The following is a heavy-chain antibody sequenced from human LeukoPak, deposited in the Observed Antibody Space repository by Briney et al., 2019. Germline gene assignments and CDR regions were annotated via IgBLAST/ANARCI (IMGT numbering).Heavy chain of an antibody. CDR1: GFTFSDYY. Sequence: GGSLRLSCAASGFTFSDYYMSWIRQAPGKGLDWVSYISSSGSTIYYADSVKGRFTISRDNAKNSLYLQMNSLRAEDTAVYYCARDSSMQDFFDYWGQGTLVTVSS. J-gene: IGHJ4*02. D-gene: IGHD2-8*01. CDR2: ISSSGSTI. CDR3: ARDSSMQDFFDY. V-gene: IGHV3-11*04.